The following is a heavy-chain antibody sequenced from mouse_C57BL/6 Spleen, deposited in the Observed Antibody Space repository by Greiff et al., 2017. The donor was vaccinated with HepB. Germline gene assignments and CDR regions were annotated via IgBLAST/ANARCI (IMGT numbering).Heavy chain of an antibody. V-gene: IGHV5-4*01. CDR3: ARANWDGGYYFDY. J-gene: IGHJ2*01. Sequence: EVQLVESGGGLVKPGGSLKLSCAASGFTFSSYAMSWVRQTPEKRLEWVATISDGGSYTYYPDNVKGRFTISRDNAKNNLYLQMSHLKSEDTAMYYCARANWDGGYYFDYWGQGTTLTVSS. CDR2: ISDGGSYT. D-gene: IGHD4-1*01. CDR1: GFTFSSYA.